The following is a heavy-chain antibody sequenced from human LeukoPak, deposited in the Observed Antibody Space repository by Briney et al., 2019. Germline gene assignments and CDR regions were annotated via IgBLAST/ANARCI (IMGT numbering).Heavy chain of an antibody. CDR1: GGSISSYY. D-gene: IGHD3-22*01. V-gene: IGHV4-59*01. CDR3: ARETPYYYDSSAAGWFDP. Sequence: SETLSLTCTVSGGSISSYYWSWIRQPPGKGLEWIGYIYYSGSTNYNPSLKSRVTISVDTSKNQFSLKLSSVTTADTAVYYCARETPYYYDSSAAGWFDPWGQGTPVTVSS. J-gene: IGHJ5*02. CDR2: IYYSGST.